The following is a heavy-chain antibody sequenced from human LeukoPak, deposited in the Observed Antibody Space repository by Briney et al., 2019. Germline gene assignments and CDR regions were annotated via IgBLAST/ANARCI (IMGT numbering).Heavy chain of an antibody. CDR1: GVTSSTVA. V-gene: IGHV3-30-3*01. D-gene: IGHD5-12*01. Sequence: PGGSLRPSCAGSGVTSSTVAMDWGRHAPDDGLGWGALLSYDGRTQRYADSVTGRFTISRDNSKNSLYLQMTSLRTEDMDVYYCANAKDGFSGYDYLFDYWGQGTLVTVSS. CDR3: ANAKDGFSGYDYLFDY. J-gene: IGHJ4*02. CDR2: LSYDGRTQ.